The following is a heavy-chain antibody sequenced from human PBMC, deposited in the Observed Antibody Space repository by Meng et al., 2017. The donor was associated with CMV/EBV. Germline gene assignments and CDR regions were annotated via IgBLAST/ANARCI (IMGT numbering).Heavy chain of an antibody. CDR1: SSGSYY. J-gene: IGHJ4*02. V-gene: IGHV4-61*01. CDR2: IYYSGST. Sequence: SSGSYYWSWIRQPPGKGLEWIGYIYYSGSTNYNPSLKSRVTISVDTSKNQFSLKLSSVTAADTAVYYCARGNHDFWSGYYKSPDFDHWGQGTLVTVSS. D-gene: IGHD3-3*01. CDR3: ARGNHDFWSGYYKSPDFDH.